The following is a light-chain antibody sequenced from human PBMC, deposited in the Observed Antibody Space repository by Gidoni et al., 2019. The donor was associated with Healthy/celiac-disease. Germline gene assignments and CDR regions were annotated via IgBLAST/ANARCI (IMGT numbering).Light chain of an antibody. J-gene: IGKJ1*01. V-gene: IGKV1-39*01. Sequence: IQMPQSPSSLAATVGDRVTIPCRASQSISSYLNWYQQKPGKAPKLLIYAGSSLQSGVPSRFSGSGSGTDFTLTISSLQPEDFATYYCQQSYSTPPWTFGQGTKVEIK. CDR2: AGS. CDR3: QQSYSTPPWT. CDR1: QSISSY.